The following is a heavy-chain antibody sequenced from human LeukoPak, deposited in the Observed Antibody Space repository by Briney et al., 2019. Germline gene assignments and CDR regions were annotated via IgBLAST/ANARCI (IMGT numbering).Heavy chain of an antibody. V-gene: IGHV3-30*03. CDR3: GRPIYYYVTSGYGLDAFDI. D-gene: IGHD3-22*01. J-gene: IGHJ3*02. CDR2: ISHDGSNQ. Sequence: GGSLRLSCAASGFTFSSYVMHWVRQAPGKGLEWVAIISHDGSNQYYADSVKGRFTISRDNSKNTLYLQMNSLRAEDTAVYYGGRPIYYYVTSGYGLDAFDIWGQGTMVTVSS. CDR1: GFTFSSYV.